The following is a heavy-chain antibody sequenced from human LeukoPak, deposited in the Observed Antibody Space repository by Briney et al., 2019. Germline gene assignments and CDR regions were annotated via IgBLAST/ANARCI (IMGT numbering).Heavy chain of an antibody. D-gene: IGHD6-13*01. CDR2: ISGSGSSP. Sequence: GGSLRLSCAVSGFTFSNYAMSWVRQAPGKGLEWVSSISGSGSSPYYAHSVKGRFTISRDNSKKTVYLQMNSLRAEDTAVYYCAKRHKAGIAAAGYFDFWGQGSLVAVSS. CDR3: AKRHKAGIAAAGYFDF. CDR1: GFTFSNYA. J-gene: IGHJ4*02. V-gene: IGHV3-23*01.